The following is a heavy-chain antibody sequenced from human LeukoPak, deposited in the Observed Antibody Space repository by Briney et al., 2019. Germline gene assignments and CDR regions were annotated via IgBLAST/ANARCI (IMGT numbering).Heavy chain of an antibody. Sequence: PSETLSLTCTVSGGSISSGTYYWTWIRQPAGKGLEWIGRIYTSGSTNYNPSLKSRVTISVDTSKNQLSLKLSSVTAADTAVYYCARFHIVFDWFDPWGQGTLVTVSS. CDR2: IYTSGST. CDR3: ARFHIVFDWFDP. J-gene: IGHJ5*02. CDR1: GGSISSGTYY. V-gene: IGHV4-61*02. D-gene: IGHD2-21*01.